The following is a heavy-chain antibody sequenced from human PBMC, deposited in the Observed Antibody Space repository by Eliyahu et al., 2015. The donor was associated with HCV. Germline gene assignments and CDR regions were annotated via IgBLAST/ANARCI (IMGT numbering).Heavy chain of an antibody. D-gene: IGHD4-17*01. CDR3: TTYYNDYGK. CDR1: GFTFRNAW. V-gene: IGHV3-15*01. Sequence: EVQLVESGGGLVKPGWSLRLSXAVSGFTFRNAWMXWVRQAPGKGLEWVGRIKSKTDGGTTDYAAAVKGRFTISRDDXKNTLYLQMNSLKSEDTAVYYCTTYYNDYGKWGQGTLVTVSS. J-gene: IGHJ4*02. CDR2: IKSKTDGGTT.